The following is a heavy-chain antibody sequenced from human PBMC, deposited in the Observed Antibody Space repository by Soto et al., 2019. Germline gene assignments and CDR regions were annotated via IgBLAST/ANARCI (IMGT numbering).Heavy chain of an antibody. J-gene: IGHJ6*01. Sequence: PGVSLRLSCAASGFTFSSYEMNWVRQAPGKGLEWVSYISSSGSTIYYADSVKGRFTISRDNAKNSLYLQMNSLRAEDTAVYYCARDQTLYYYGMDVWGQGTTVTVSS. CDR2: ISSSGSTI. V-gene: IGHV3-48*03. CDR3: ARDQTLYYYGMDV. CDR1: GFTFSSYE.